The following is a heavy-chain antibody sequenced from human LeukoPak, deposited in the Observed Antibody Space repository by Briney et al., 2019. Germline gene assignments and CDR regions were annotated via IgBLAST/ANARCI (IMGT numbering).Heavy chain of an antibody. D-gene: IGHD6-13*01. CDR2: MSSSGIS. Sequence: PSETLSLTCTVSNGSISSDTYFWSWIRQPAGKGPEWIGRMSSSGISTYSPSLKSRVTISIDTSRNQFSMNLNSVTAADTAVYYCARAGYSSSWYRSYYYYYMDVWGKGTTVTISS. CDR1: NGSISSDTYF. CDR3: ARAGYSSSWYRSYYYYYMDV. V-gene: IGHV4-61*02. J-gene: IGHJ6*03.